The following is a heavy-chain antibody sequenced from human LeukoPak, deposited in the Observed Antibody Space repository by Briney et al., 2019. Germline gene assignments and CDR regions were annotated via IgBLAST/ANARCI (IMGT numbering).Heavy chain of an antibody. CDR3: ALLGYCSSTSCSWSTEHWFDP. CDR1: GFTFSSYG. D-gene: IGHD2-2*01. V-gene: IGHV3-23*01. J-gene: IGHJ5*02. CDR2: ISGSGGST. Sequence: GGSLRLSCAASGFTFSSYGMSWVRQAPGKGLEWVSAISGSGGSTYYADSVKGRFTISRDNSKNTLYLQMNSLRSEDTAVYYCALLGYCSSTSCSWSTEHWFDPWGQGTLVTVSS.